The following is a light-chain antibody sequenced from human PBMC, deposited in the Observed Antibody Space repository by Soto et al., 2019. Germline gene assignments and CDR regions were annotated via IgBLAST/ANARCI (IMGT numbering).Light chain of an antibody. Sequence: PRERATRSCMASHFIPIHLAGYQQKPGQPPRLLIYDAFNRAAGIPARFSGSGSGTEFPLTISSLQSEDFALYYCQQYHTLWTFGQGTKVDIK. V-gene: IGKV3D-15*01. CDR3: QQYHTLWT. CDR2: DAF. CDR1: HFIPIH. J-gene: IGKJ1*01.